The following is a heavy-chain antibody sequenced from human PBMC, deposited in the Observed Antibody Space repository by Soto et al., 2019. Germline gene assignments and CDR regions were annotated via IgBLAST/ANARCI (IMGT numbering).Heavy chain of an antibody. D-gene: IGHD3-22*01. V-gene: IGHV4-39*07. J-gene: IGHJ6*02. CDR2: IYYSGST. CDR1: GGSISSRSYY. CDR3: ARERIRYDSSGSYYYGMDV. Sequence: SETLSLTCTVSGGSISSRSYYWGWIRQPQGKGLEWIGSIYYSGSTYYNPSLKSRVTISVDTSKNQFSLKLSSVTAADTAVYYCARERIRYDSSGSYYYGMDVWGQGTTVTVSS.